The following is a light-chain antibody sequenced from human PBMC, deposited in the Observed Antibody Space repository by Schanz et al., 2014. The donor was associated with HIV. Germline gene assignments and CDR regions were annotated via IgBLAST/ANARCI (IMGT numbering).Light chain of an antibody. J-gene: IGLJ3*02. CDR1: SSDVGSSNL. V-gene: IGLV2-14*02. CDR3: SSYTSRATWV. CDR2: EVT. Sequence: QSALTQPVSVSGSPGQTITISCTGTSSDVGSSNLVSWYQQHPGSAPRLMIYEVTKRPSGVSHRFSGSKSGNTASLTISGLQAEDEADYFCSSYTSRATWVFGGGTKLTVL.